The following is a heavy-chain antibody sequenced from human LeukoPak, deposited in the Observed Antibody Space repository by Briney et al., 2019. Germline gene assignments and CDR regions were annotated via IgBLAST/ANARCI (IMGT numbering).Heavy chain of an antibody. V-gene: IGHV3-21*04. CDR2: ISSSSSYI. Sequence: PGGSLRLSCAASGFTFSSYSMNWVRQAPGKGLEWVSSISSSSSYIYYADSVKGRFFISRDNARNLVYLQMASLRVEDTAIYYCARDPVEWELLLDYWGQGTPVTVSS. D-gene: IGHD1-26*01. CDR1: GFTFSSYS. J-gene: IGHJ4*02. CDR3: ARDPVEWELLLDY.